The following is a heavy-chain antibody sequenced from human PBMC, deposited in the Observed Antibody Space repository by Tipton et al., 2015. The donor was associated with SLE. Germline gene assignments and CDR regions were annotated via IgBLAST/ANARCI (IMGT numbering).Heavy chain of an antibody. CDR3: ARALVEYDAFDI. J-gene: IGHJ3*02. D-gene: IGHD6-6*01. V-gene: IGHV4-59*11. Sequence: TLSLTCAVYGGSFSSHYWSWIRQPPGKGLEWIGYIYYSGSTNYNPSLKSRVTISVDTSKNQFSLKLSSVTAADTAVYYWARALVEYDAFDIWGQGTMVTVSS. CDR1: GGSFSSHY. CDR2: IYYSGST.